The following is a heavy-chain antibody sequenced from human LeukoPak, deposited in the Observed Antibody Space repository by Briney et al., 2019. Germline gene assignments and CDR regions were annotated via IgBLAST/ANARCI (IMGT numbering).Heavy chain of an antibody. D-gene: IGHD3-10*01. Sequence: SETLSLTCAVYGGSFSGYYWSWIRQPPGKGLEWIGENNHSGSTNYNPSLKSRVTISVDTSKNQFSLKLSSVTAADTAVYYCAREDYYGSGSYYRTPFDPWGQGTLVTVSS. CDR1: GGSFSGYY. V-gene: IGHV4-34*01. CDR2: NNHSGST. J-gene: IGHJ5*02. CDR3: AREDYYGSGSYYRTPFDP.